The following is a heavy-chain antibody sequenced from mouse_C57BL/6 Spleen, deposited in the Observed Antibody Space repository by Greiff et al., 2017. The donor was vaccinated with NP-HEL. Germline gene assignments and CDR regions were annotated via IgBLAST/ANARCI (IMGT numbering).Heavy chain of an antibody. J-gene: IGHJ2*01. Sequence: VQLQQSGPGLVKPSQSLSLTCSVTGYSITSGYYWNWIRQFPGNKLEWMGYISYDGSNNYNPSLKNRISITRDTSKNQFFLKLNSVTTEDTATYYCARNYYGSRGYFDYWGQGTTLTVSS. CDR1: GYSITSGYY. CDR3: ARNYYGSRGYFDY. V-gene: IGHV3-6*01. CDR2: ISYDGSN. D-gene: IGHD1-1*01.